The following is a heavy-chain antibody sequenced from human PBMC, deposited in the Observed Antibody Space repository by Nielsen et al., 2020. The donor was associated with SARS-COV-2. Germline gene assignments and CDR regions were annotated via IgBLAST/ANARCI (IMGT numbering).Heavy chain of an antibody. CDR1: GGSISIRGYF. J-gene: IGHJ5*02. V-gene: IGHV4-39*02. CDR2: FLHSGDT. Sequence: SETLSLNCSVSGGSISIRGYFWGWIRQSPGKGLEWIGSFLHSGDTYYNPSLKSRVTISVDTSLNHFSLKLSSVTAADTAVYYCARVLPTWVRSSSWLDPWGQGTLVTVSS. CDR3: ARVLPTWVRSSSWLDP. D-gene: IGHD3-10*01.